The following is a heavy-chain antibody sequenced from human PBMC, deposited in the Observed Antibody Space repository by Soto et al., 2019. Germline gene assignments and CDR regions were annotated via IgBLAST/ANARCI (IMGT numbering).Heavy chain of an antibody. CDR2: IWYDGSNK. V-gene: IGHV3-33*01. CDR1: GFTFSSYG. D-gene: IGHD6-19*01. CDR3: AREGSSGWYNWFDP. Sequence: GSLRLSCAASGFTFSSYGVHWVRQAPGKGLEWVAVIWYDGSNKYYADSVKGRFTISRDNSKNTLYLQMNSLRAEDTAVYYCAREGSSGWYNWFDPWGQGTLVTVSS. J-gene: IGHJ5*02.